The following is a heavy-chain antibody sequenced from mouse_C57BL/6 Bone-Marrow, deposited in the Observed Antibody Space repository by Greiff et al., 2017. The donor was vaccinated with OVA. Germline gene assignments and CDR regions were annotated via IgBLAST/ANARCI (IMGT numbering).Heavy chain of an antibody. J-gene: IGHJ3*01. CDR3: AREWLLSWFAY. Sequence: QVQLKESGAELARPGASVKLSCKASGYTFTSYGISWVKQRTGQGLEWIGEIYPRSGNNYYNEKFKGKATLTADKSSSTAYMELRSLTSEDSADYFCAREWLLSWFAYWGQGTLVTVSA. V-gene: IGHV1-81*01. D-gene: IGHD2-3*01. CDR2: IYPRSGNN. CDR1: GYTFTSYG.